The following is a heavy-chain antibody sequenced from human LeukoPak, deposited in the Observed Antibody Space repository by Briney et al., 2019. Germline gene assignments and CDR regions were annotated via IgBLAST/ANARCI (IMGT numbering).Heavy chain of an antibody. J-gene: IGHJ4*02. CDR1: GFTFSSYA. CDR2: ISGSGGST. D-gene: IGHD5-12*01. Sequence: GGSLRLSCAASGFTFSSYAMSWVRQAPGKGLEWVSDISGSGGSTYYADSVKGRFTISRDNSTNTLYLQMNSLRAEDTAVYYCAKETGYSGYDHGDYWGQGTLVTVSS. CDR3: AKETGYSGYDHGDY. V-gene: IGHV3-23*01.